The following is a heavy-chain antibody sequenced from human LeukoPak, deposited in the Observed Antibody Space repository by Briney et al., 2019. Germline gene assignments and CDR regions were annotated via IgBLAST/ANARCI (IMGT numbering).Heavy chain of an antibody. J-gene: IGHJ4*02. D-gene: IGHD2-2*01. V-gene: IGHV1-69*01. CDR1: GGTFSSYA. CDR3: ARESSSTSCPFDC. Sequence: SVKVSCTASGGTFSSYAISWVRQAPGHGLEWMGGIIPIFGTANYAQKFQGRVTITADESTSTAYMELSSLRSEDTAVYYCARESSSTSCPFDCWGQGTLVTVSS. CDR2: IIPIFGTA.